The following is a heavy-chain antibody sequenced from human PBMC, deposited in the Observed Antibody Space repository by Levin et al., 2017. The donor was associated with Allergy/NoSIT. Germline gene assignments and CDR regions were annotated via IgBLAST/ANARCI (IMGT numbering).Heavy chain of an antibody. J-gene: IGHJ3*02. CDR1: GGTFSSYA. Sequence: KISCKASGGTFSSYAISWVRQAPGQGLEWMGGIIPIFGTANYAQKFQGRVTITADKSTSTAYMELSSLRSEDTAVYYCARVLGYCTGGVCYEAEGRAFDIWGQGTMVTVSS. V-gene: IGHV1-69*06. CDR2: IIPIFGTA. D-gene: IGHD2-8*02. CDR3: ARVLGYCTGGVCYEAEGRAFDI.